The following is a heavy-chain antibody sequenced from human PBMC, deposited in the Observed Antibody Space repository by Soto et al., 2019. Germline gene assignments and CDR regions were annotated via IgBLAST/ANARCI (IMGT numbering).Heavy chain of an antibody. CDR2: MDQDGSQI. J-gene: IGHJ4*02. Sequence: PVGSLRLSGVVSGFSFSSYWMTWVRQAPGQGLEWLAYMDQDGSQIYYADSVKGRFAISRDNSGNTLYLQMNSLRSEDTAMYYCAKEGQRVTPIYFDYWGQGTLVTVSS. D-gene: IGHD4-4*01. CDR1: GFSFSSYW. V-gene: IGHV3-7*01. CDR3: AKEGQRVTPIYFDY.